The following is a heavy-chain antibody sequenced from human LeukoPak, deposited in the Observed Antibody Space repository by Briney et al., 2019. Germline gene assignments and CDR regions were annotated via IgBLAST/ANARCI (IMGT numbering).Heavy chain of an antibody. CDR3: AADCTNGVCPDY. CDR2: ISSSSSYI. J-gene: IGHJ4*02. CDR1: GFTFSSFS. V-gene: IGHV3-21*01. Sequence: TGGSLRLSCAASGFTFSSFSMNWVGQAPGKGLEWVSSISSSSSYIYYADSVKGRFTISRDNAKNSLYLQMNSLRAEDTAVYYCAADCTNGVCPDYWGQGTLVTVSS. D-gene: IGHD2-8*01.